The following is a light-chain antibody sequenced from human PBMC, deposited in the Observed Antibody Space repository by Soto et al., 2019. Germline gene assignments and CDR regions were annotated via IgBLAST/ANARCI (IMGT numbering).Light chain of an antibody. CDR3: QQYNSYST. CDR2: KAS. CDR1: QSISSW. Sequence: DIQMTQSPSTLSASVGDRVTITCRASQSISSWLAWYQQKPGKATKLLIYKASSLEIGVPSRFSGSGSGTEFTLTISSLQPDDFATYYCQQYNSYSTFGQGTKVEIK. J-gene: IGKJ1*01. V-gene: IGKV1-5*03.